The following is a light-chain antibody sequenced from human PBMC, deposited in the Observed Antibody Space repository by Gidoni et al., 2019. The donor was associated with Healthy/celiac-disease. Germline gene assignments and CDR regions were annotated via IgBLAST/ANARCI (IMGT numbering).Light chain of an antibody. Sequence: DIAMTQAPDALAVTMGERATINCKSSQSVLYSSNNKNYLAWYQQQPGQPPKLLIYWASTRLSGVPARFSGSGSGTAFTLTISSLQAADVAVYYCQQYYSTPRDTFGGGTKVEIK. V-gene: IGKV4-1*01. J-gene: IGKJ4*01. CDR2: WAS. CDR1: QSVLYSSNNKNY. CDR3: QQYYSTPRDT.